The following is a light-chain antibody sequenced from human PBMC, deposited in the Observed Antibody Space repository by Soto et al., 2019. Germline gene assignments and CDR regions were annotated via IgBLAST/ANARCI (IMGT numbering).Light chain of an antibody. Sequence: DIQLTQSPSSLSASVGDRVTITCRASQDIRSALGWYQQKPGKVPKLLIYAASTLQSGVPSRFSGSGSGTEFILTISSLQPDDFATYCCQHYGGMWAFGQGTKGDIK. CDR1: QDIRSA. CDR2: AAS. CDR3: QHYGGMWA. V-gene: IGKV1-17*01. J-gene: IGKJ1*01.